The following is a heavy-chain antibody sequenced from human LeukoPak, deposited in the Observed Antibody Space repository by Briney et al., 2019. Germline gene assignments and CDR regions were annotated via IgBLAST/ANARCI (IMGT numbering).Heavy chain of an antibody. CDR2: INPSGGST. Sequence: SSVTVSCKASGYIFTSYYMHWVRQAPGQGLEWMGIINPSGGSTSFAQKFQGRVTMTRDTSKSTVYMELSSLRSEDTAVYYCARGRNGGYYFDYWGQGTLVTVSS. V-gene: IGHV1-46*01. CDR3: ARGRNGGYYFDY. D-gene: IGHD1-14*01. J-gene: IGHJ4*02. CDR1: GYIFTSYY.